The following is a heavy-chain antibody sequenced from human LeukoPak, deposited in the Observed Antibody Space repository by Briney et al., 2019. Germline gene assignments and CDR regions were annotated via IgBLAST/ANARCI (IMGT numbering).Heavy chain of an antibody. J-gene: IGHJ4*02. V-gene: IGHV4-39*01. CDR2: MSYIGHT. CDR1: GASISSTTYW. CDR3: ARLPLDYSLDH. Sequence: SETLSLTCTVSGASISSTTYWSAWIRQSRGKGLEWIGSMSYIGHTAYHPSLKSRATISVDTSKNQFSLMRSSVTAADTAMYYCARLPLDYSLDHWGQGTPVSVSS. D-gene: IGHD4-11*01.